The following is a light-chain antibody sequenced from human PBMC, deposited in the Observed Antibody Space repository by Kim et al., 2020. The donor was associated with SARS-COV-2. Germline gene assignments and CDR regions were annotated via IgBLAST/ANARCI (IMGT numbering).Light chain of an antibody. CDR2: YDD. V-gene: IGLV3-21*04. CDR1: NLGRQS. CDR3: QVWDSSSDNVV. Sequence: SYELTQPPSVSVAPGKTARITCGGNNLGRQSVHWYQQKPGQAPVLVIYYDDNRPSGIPERFSGSNSGNTATLTISRVEAGDEADYYCQVWDSSSDNVVFG. J-gene: IGLJ2*01.